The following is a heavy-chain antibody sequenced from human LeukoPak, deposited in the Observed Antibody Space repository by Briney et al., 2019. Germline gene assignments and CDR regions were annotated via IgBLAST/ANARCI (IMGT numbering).Heavy chain of an antibody. J-gene: IGHJ5*02. CDR2: INYSGRP. D-gene: IGHD5-24*01. V-gene: IGHV4-39*01. CDR1: GGSISSTSYY. Sequence: SETLSLTCTVSGGSISSTSYYWGWIRQPPGKGLEWNGSINYSGRPYSNPSLKSRATISVDTSKNQFSLKLSSVTAADTSVYYCARRGWLQLRNWFDPWGKGTLVTVSS. CDR3: ARRGWLQLRNWFDP.